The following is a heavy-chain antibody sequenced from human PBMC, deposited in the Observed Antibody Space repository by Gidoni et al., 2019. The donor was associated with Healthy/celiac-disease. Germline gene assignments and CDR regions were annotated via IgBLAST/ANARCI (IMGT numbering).Heavy chain of an antibody. D-gene: IGHD6-25*01. Sequence: QVQLVESGGGVVQPGRSLRLSCADSGFTFRSHGMHWVRQAPGKGVEGVAVMWYDGSNKYYADSVKGRFTISRDNSKNTLYLQMNSLRAEDTAVYYCARDKKRVFDYWGQGTLVTVSS. CDR1: GFTFRSHG. V-gene: IGHV3-33*08. J-gene: IGHJ4*02. CDR3: ARDKKRVFDY. CDR2: MWYDGSNK.